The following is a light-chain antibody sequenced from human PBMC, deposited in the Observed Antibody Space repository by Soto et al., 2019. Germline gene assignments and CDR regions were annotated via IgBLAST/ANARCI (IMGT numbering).Light chain of an antibody. CDR3: KQYNSYPLT. CDR1: QGISSW. Sequence: DLQMTQSPSSLSASVGDRVTITCRSSQGISSWLDWYQQKPEKAPKSLIYAESSLQSGVKSRFSGSGSGKDLNLTIRSMKTEEVETYYCKQYNSYPLTFGGGNKVDI. CDR2: AES. V-gene: IGKV1D-16*01. J-gene: IGKJ4*01.